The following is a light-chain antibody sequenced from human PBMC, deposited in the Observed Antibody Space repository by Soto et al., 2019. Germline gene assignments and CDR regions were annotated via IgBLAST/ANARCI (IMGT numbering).Light chain of an antibody. Sequence: QSVLTQPASVSGSPGQSITISCTGTSSNVGSYKLVSWYQQHPGKAPKLMIFEVNKRPSGVSNRYSGSKSGNTASLTISGLKFEDEADYYCCSSGGSPTYVFGSGTKVT. CDR2: EVN. J-gene: IGLJ1*01. V-gene: IGLV2-23*02. CDR3: CSSGGSPTYV. CDR1: SSNVGSYKL.